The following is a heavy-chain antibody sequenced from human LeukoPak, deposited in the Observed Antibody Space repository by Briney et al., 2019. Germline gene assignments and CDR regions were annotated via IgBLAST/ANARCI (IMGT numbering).Heavy chain of an antibody. Sequence: GGSLRLSCAASGFTFSTCSMNRVRQAPGKGLEWVSYISSSTTTIYYADSVKGRFTISRDNAKNSLYLQMNSLRDEDTAVYYCASFYSPGSGSSSFDYWGQGTLVTVSS. D-gene: IGHD1-26*01. V-gene: IGHV3-48*02. J-gene: IGHJ4*02. CDR1: GFTFSTCS. CDR3: ASFYSPGSGSSSFDY. CDR2: ISSSTTTI.